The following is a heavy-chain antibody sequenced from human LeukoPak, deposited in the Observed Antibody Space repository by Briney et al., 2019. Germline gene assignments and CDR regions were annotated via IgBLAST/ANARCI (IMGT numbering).Heavy chain of an antibody. V-gene: IGHV3-21*01. J-gene: IGHJ5*02. CDR3: ARGLGYCSSTSCYYNWFDP. CDR1: GFTFSSYS. CDR2: ISSSSSYI. D-gene: IGHD2-2*01. Sequence: GGSLRFSCAASGFTFSSYSMNWVRQAPGKGLEWVSSISSSSSYIYYADSVKGRFTISRDNAKNSLYLQMNSLRAEDTAVYYCARGLGYCSSTSCYYNWFDPWDQGTLVTVSS.